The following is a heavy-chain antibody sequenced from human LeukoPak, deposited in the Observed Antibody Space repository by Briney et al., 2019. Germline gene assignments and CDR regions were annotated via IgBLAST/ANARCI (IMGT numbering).Heavy chain of an antibody. J-gene: IGHJ4*02. CDR1: GFTLSSYG. CDR3: AKDKIYDSSGYYSGYFDY. Sequence: GGSLRLSCAASGFTLSSYGMHWVRQAPGKGLEWVAVISYDGSNKYYADSVKGRFTISRDNSKNTLYLQMNSLRAEDTAVYYCAKDKIYDSSGYYSGYFDYWGQGTLVTVSS. D-gene: IGHD3-22*01. V-gene: IGHV3-30*18. CDR2: ISYDGSNK.